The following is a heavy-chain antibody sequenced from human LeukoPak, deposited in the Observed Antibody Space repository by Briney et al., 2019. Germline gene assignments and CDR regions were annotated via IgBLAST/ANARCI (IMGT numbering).Heavy chain of an antibody. CDR3: ARAVYSSGYYYNWYYYYYMDV. Sequence: EASVKVSCKASGYSFTSYGISWVRQAPGQGLEWMGWISDYNGNTNYAQKFQGRVTMTTDTSTTTAYMELRSLRSDDTAVYYCARAVYSSGYYYNWYYYYYMDVWGKGTTVTVSS. V-gene: IGHV1-18*04. CDR1: GYSFTSYG. CDR2: ISDYNGNT. J-gene: IGHJ6*03. D-gene: IGHD3-22*01.